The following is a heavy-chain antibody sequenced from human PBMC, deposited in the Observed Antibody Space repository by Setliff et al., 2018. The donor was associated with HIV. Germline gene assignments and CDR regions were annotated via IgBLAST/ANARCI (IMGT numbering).Heavy chain of an antibody. CDR3: ARRDGYSYGFYFDY. V-gene: IGHV4-39*01. CDR1: GGSISSSTYY. CDR2: IYYSGST. D-gene: IGHD5-18*01. Sequence: PSETLSLTCTVSGGSISSSTYYWGWIRQPPGKGLEWIGTIYYSGSTYYNPSLKSRLTISVDTSKNQFSLKLGSVTAADTAVYYCARRDGYSYGFYFDYWGQGTLVTVSS. J-gene: IGHJ4*02.